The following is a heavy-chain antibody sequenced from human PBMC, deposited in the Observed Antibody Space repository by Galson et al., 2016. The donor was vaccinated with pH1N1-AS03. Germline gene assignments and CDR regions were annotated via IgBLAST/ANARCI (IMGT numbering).Heavy chain of an antibody. CDR2: IDPSDSYI. D-gene: IGHD1-26*01. V-gene: IGHV5-10-1*01. CDR1: GYPFTSYR. J-gene: IGHJ3*02. Sequence: QSGAEVTKPGESLRISCKGSGYPFTSYRINWVRQMPGKGLEWIGRIDPSDSYINYSPAFKGRVTISSDKSTTTAYLQWNDLKSADTAVYFCATGHYYSGLYRDAFDTWGQGTRVTVSS. CDR3: ATGHYYSGLYRDAFDT.